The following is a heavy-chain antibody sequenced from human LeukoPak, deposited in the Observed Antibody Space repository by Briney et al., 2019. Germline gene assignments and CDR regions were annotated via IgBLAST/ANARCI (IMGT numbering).Heavy chain of an antibody. J-gene: IGHJ5*02. Sequence: ASVKVSCKVSGYTLTELSMHWVRQAPGKGLEWMGGFDAEDGETIYAQKFQGRVTMTEDTSTDTAYMELSSLRSEDTAVYYCATEGDCSSTSCYRRWFDPWGQGTLVTGSS. V-gene: IGHV1-24*01. D-gene: IGHD2-2*01. CDR2: FDAEDGET. CDR1: GYTLTELS. CDR3: ATEGDCSSTSCYRRWFDP.